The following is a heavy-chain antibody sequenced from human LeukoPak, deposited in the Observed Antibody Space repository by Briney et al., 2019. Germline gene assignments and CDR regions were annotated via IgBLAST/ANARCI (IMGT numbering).Heavy chain of an antibody. Sequence: GGSLRLSCAASGSTFSSYWMNWARQAPGKGLEWVASINHNGNVNYYVDSEKGRFTISRDNAKNSLYLQMSNLRAEDTAVYFCARGGGLDVWGQGATVTVSS. V-gene: IGHV3-7*03. CDR1: GSTFSSYW. CDR3: ARGGGLDV. D-gene: IGHD3-16*01. J-gene: IGHJ6*02. CDR2: INHNGNVN.